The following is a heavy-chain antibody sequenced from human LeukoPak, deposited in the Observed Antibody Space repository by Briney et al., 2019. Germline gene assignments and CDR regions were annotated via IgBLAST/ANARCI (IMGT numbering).Heavy chain of an antibody. CDR3: ARETARDKGGSGGFDY. D-gene: IGHD2-15*01. CDR2: MNPNSGNT. Sequence: ASVKVSCKTSGYPFRNYDINWVRQATGQGLEWMGWMNPNSGNTGYAQKFQGRVTMTRNTSISTAYMELSSLRSEDTAVYYCARETARDKGGSGGFDYWGQGTLVTVSS. CDR1: GYPFRNYD. V-gene: IGHV1-8*01. J-gene: IGHJ4*02.